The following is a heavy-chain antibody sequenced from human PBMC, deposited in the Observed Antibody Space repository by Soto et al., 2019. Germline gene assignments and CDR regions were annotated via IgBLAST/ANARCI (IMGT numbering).Heavy chain of an antibody. Sequence: EVQLVESGGGLVQPGGSLRLSCAASGFTFSSYSMNWIRQAPGKGLEWVSYIISSSSTISYAASVKGRFTISRENAKKSLYLQMNSQRDEDRAVYYCARGEGYHHSWAQGTLVTVSS. V-gene: IGHV3-48*02. CDR2: IISSSSTI. D-gene: IGHD5-12*01. CDR3: ARGEGYHHS. CDR1: GFTFSSYS. J-gene: IGHJ4*02.